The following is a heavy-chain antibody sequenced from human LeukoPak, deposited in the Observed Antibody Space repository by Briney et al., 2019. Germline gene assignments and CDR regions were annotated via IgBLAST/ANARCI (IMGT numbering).Heavy chain of an antibody. V-gene: IGHV3-30*02. J-gene: IGHJ4*02. Sequence: GGSLRLSCAASGFTFSSYGMHWVRQAPGKGLEWVAFIRYDGSNKYYADSVKGRFTISRDNSKNTLYLQMNSLRAEDTAVYYCAKEGSASVAGTAADYWGQGTLVTVSS. D-gene: IGHD6-19*01. CDR3: AKEGSASVAGTAADY. CDR1: GFTFSSYG. CDR2: IRYDGSNK.